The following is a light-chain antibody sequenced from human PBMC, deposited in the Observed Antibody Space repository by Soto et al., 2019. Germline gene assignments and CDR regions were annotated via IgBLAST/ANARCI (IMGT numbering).Light chain of an antibody. Sequence: QSVLTQPASVSGSPGQSITISCTGTSSDVGGYNYVSWYQQHPGKAPKLMIYEVSNRPSGVSNRFSGSKSGNTASLAITGLQAEDEAHYYCQSYDNGLSHFVAFGGGTKVTVL. V-gene: IGLV2-14*01. CDR1: SSDVGGYNY. CDR3: QSYDNGLSHFVA. J-gene: IGLJ2*01. CDR2: EVS.